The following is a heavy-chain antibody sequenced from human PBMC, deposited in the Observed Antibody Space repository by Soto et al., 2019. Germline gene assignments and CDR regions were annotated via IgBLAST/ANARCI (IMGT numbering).Heavy chain of an antibody. J-gene: IGHJ4*02. Sequence: GGSLRLSCAASGFVFSSYGMHWVRQAPGKGLEWVAVIWYDGNNNYYADSVKGRFTISRDNSKNTLYLQMHSLKVEDTAVYYCARGIAARAAFDYWGQGTLVTVSS. CDR1: GFVFSSYG. D-gene: IGHD6-13*01. CDR2: IWYDGNNN. CDR3: ARGIAARAAFDY. V-gene: IGHV3-33*01.